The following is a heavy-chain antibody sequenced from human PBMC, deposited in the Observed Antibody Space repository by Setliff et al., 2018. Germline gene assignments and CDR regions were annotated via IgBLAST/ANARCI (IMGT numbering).Heavy chain of an antibody. Sequence: VASVKVSCKTSGYPFVSYGLSWMRQAPGQGLEWLGWISAYTGKADYAHNFQDRLTMTTDTSTNTAYMELRSLTSDDTAVYFCARAPRLEWILPTFDYWGQGTPVTVSS. CDR1: GYPFVSYG. D-gene: IGHD3-3*01. V-gene: IGHV1-18*01. CDR3: ARAPRLEWILPTFDY. CDR2: ISAYTGKA. J-gene: IGHJ4*02.